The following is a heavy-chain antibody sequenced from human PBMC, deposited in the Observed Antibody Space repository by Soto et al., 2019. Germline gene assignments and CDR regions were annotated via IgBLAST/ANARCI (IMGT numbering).Heavy chain of an antibody. CDR2: IIPIFGTT. D-gene: IGHD3-22*01. J-gene: IGHJ5*02. CDR3: ARDRTDSGYYTNWLDP. CDR1: GGTFGSDA. V-gene: IGHV1-69*06. Sequence: ASVKVSCKASGGTFGSDAISWVRQAPGQGLEWVGRIIPIFGTTNYAQNLQGRVTISADKSTLTSYMELHSLTSDDTALYYCARDRTDSGYYTNWLDPWGQGTQVTVSS.